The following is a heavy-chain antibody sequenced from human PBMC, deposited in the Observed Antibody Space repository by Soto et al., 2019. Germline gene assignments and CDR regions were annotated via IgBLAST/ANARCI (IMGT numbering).Heavy chain of an antibody. CDR3: ARQYSASSAYSTDS. CDR1: GGSISSSSYY. D-gene: IGHD3-22*01. J-gene: IGHJ4*02. CDR2: IYYSGST. Sequence: SETLSLTCTVSGGSISSSSYYWGWIRQPPGKGLEWIGSIYYSGSTYYNPSLQSRVTISVHTSKNQFSLKLSSVTAADTPVYYCARQYSASSAYSTDSWGQGTLVTVSS. V-gene: IGHV4-39*01.